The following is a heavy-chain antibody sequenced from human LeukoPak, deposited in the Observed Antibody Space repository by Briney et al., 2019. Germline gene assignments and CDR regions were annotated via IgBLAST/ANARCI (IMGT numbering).Heavy chain of an antibody. V-gene: IGHV3-21*01. J-gene: IGHJ6*02. Sequence: GGSLRLSCAASGFTFSSYSMNWVRQAPGKGLERVSSISSSSYYIYYADSVKGRFTISRDNAKNSLYLQMNSPRAEDTAVYYCASSPEGYYYGSGSPHYYGMDVWGQGTTVTVSS. CDR3: ASSPEGYYYGSGSPHYYGMDV. CDR1: GFTFSSYS. D-gene: IGHD3-10*01. CDR2: ISSSSYYI.